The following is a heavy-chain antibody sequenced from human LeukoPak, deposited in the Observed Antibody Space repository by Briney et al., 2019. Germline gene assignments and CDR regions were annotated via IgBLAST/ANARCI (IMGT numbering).Heavy chain of an antibody. D-gene: IGHD6-13*01. CDR2: ISGSGGST. Sequence: GGSLKLSGAAPGFPFRSKPMSGVRQAPGKGLGWVPAISGSGGSTYYADSVKGRFTISRDNSKNTLYLQMNSLRAEDTAVYYCAKDLSRVSNWYYFDYWGQGTLVTVSS. V-gene: IGHV3-23*01. CDR3: AKDLSRVSNWYYFDY. CDR1: GFPFRSKP. J-gene: IGHJ4*02.